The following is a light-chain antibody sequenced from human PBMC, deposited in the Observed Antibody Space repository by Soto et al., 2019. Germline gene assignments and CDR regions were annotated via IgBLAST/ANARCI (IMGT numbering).Light chain of an antibody. CDR1: YSDVGTYNY. CDR2: EVS. J-gene: IGLJ1*01. CDR3: CSYAGNNIFV. V-gene: IGLV2-14*01. Sequence: QSALTQPASVSGSPGQSITISCTGSYSDVGTYNYVSWYQQHPGTAPKLMIHEVSDRPSGVSNRFSGSKSGNTASLTISGLQAEDEANYYCCSYAGNNIFVFGTGTKLTVL.